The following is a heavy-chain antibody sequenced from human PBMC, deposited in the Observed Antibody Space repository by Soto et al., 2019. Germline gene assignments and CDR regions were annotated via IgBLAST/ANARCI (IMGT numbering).Heavy chain of an antibody. J-gene: IGHJ4*02. CDR1: GFTFSSYA. CDR2: ISYDGSNK. CDR3: ARVYSSSEY. Sequence: QVQLVESGGGVVQPGRSLRLSCAASGFTFSSYAMHWVRQAPGKGLEWVAVISYDGSNKYYADSVKGRFTISRDNSKKTLYLQMNSLRAEDTAVYYCARVYSSSEYWGQGTLVTVSS. V-gene: IGHV3-30-3*01. D-gene: IGHD6-6*01.